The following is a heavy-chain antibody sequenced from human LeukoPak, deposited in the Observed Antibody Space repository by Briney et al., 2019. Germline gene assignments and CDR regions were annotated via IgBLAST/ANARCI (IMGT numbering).Heavy chain of an antibody. CDR1: GFTFSSYG. Sequence: GGSLRLPCAASGFTFSSYGMHWVRQAPGKGLEWVAFIRYDGSNKYYADSVKGRFTISRDNGKNSLYLQMNSLRAEDTAVYYCAKGSGYDDAFDIWGQGTMVTVSS. D-gene: IGHD5-12*01. CDR2: IRYDGSNK. V-gene: IGHV3-30*02. CDR3: AKGSGYDDAFDI. J-gene: IGHJ3*02.